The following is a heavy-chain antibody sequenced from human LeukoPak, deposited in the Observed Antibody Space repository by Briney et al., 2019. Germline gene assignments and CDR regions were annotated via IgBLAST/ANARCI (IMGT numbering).Heavy chain of an antibody. CDR1: GGSVNSNSW. CDR3: ANLGEYRFDVGC. Sequence: SETLSLTCAVSGGSVNSNSWWSWVRQPPGKGLEWIGEVYRSGGTHYNPSLKSRVTISLDQSTNQFSLKLISVTAADTAVYYCANLGEYRFDVGCWGQGTLVTVSS. V-gene: IGHV4-4*02. CDR2: VYRSGGT. J-gene: IGHJ4*02. D-gene: IGHD3-16*02.